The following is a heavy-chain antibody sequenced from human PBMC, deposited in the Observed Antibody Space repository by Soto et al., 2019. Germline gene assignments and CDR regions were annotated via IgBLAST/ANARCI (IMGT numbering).Heavy chain of an antibody. D-gene: IGHD3-22*01. J-gene: IGHJ5*02. CDR2: IYYSGST. Sequence: SETLSLTCTVSGGSISSYYWSWIRQPPGKGLEWIGYIYYSGSTNYNPSLKSRVTISVDTSKNQFSLKLSSVTAADTAVYYCARGYYDSSGYYAPIRWFDPWGQGTLVTAPQ. CDR1: GGSISSYY. CDR3: ARGYYDSSGYYAPIRWFDP. V-gene: IGHV4-59*01.